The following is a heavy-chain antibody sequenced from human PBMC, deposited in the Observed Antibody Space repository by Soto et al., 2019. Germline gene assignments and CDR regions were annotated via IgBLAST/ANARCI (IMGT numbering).Heavy chain of an antibody. CDR3: ARVPAATVDYYYYGMDV. J-gene: IGHJ6*02. V-gene: IGHV4-34*09. CDR2: VNHSGEA. CDR1: GGSFRNYY. D-gene: IGHD2-2*01. Sequence: TLSLTCGVYGGSFRNYYWIWVRQPPGKGLEWIGEVNHSGEATYNPSLQSRITISLDTSKNQFSLKLSSVTAADTAVYYCARVPAATVDYYYYGMDVWGQGTTVTVSS.